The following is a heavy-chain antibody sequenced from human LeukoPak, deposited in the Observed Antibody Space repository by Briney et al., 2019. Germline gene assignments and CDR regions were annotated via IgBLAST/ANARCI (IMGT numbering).Heavy chain of an antibody. D-gene: IGHD4-17*01. Sequence: PGGSLRLSCAASGFTFSSYSMNWVRQAPGKGLEWVSYISTSTIYYADYVKGRFTISRDNAKNSLYLQMNSLRAEDTAVYYCAAVTTYNYFQHWGQGTLVTVSS. CDR3: AAVTTYNYFQH. CDR2: ISTSTI. CDR1: GFTFSSYS. V-gene: IGHV3-48*01. J-gene: IGHJ1*01.